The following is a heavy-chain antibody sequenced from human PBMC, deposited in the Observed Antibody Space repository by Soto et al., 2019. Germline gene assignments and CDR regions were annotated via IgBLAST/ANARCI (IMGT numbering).Heavy chain of an antibody. CDR1: GDSISSNSHY. D-gene: IGHD1-26*01. CDR2: IYYSGNT. CDR3: ARGIVGATNEGNDY. J-gene: IGHJ4*02. V-gene: IGHV4-39*01. Sequence: SETLSLTCTVSGDSISSNSHYWGWIRQPPGKGLESIAYIYYSGNTYYNPSLKSRVTISLDTSKNQFSLKLSSVTAADTAVYYCARGIVGATNEGNDYWGQGTLVTVSS.